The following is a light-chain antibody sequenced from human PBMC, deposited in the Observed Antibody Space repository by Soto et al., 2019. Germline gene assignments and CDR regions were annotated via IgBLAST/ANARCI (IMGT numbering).Light chain of an antibody. J-gene: IGKJ1*01. CDR3: QKYNGAQWT. Sequence: DIPMTQSPSSLSASVGDRVTIACRASQGIKNYLVWYQQKPGKVPKLLIYAASTLQSGVPSRFSGSGSGTDFTLTISSLQPEDVATYYCQKYNGAQWTFGQGTKVELK. V-gene: IGKV1-27*01. CDR2: AAS. CDR1: QGIKNY.